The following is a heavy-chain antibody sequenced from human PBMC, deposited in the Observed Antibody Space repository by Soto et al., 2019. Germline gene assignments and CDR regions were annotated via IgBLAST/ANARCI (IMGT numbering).Heavy chain of an antibody. D-gene: IGHD3-3*01. CDR2: ISGSGTSA. J-gene: IGHJ6*02. V-gene: IGHV3-23*01. CDR3: AKCQGIGEDFSSAYISYYYGMDV. Sequence: GGCLRLSCAASGFTFRNYAMGWVRQAPGKGLGWVLAISGSGTSASYADSVKGRFIVSRDNSKNTLDLQMNSLRAEDTAVYYCAKCQGIGEDFSSAYISYYYGMDVWGQETTVTVSS. CDR1: GFTFRNYA.